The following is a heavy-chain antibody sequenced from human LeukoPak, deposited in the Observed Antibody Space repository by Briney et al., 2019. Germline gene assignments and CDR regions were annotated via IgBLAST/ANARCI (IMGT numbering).Heavy chain of an antibody. CDR3: ARDLYYYDNWYFDL. J-gene: IGHJ2*01. CDR2: ISAYNGNT. V-gene: IGHV1-18*01. CDR1: GYTFTSYG. Sequence: ASVKVSCKASGYTFTSYGISWVRQAPGQGLEWMGWISAYNGNTNYAQKLQGRATMTTDTSTSTAYMELRSLRSDDTAVYYCARDLYYYDNWYFDLWGRGTLVTVSS. D-gene: IGHD3-22*01.